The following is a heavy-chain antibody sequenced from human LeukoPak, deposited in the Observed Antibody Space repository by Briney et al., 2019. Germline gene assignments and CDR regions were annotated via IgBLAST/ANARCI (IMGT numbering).Heavy chain of an antibody. V-gene: IGHV4-34*01. Sequence: SETLSLTCAVYGGSFSGYYWSWIRQPPGKGLEWIGEINHSGSTNYNPSLKSRVTISVDTSKNQFSLKLSSVTAAGTAVYYCARFYGSGSFRGRSYYGMDVWGQGTTVTVSS. D-gene: IGHD3-10*01. CDR3: ARFYGSGSFRGRSYYGMDV. CDR1: GGSFSGYY. J-gene: IGHJ6*02. CDR2: INHSGST.